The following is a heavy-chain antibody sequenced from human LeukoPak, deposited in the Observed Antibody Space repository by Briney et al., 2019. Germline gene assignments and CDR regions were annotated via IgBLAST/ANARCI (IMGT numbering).Heavy chain of an antibody. CDR1: GDSISNHIYY. Sequence: SETLSLTCAVSGDSISNHIYYWDWIRQTPGKGLEWIGAVYYTGNAYYNPSLKSRVTISVDTSDNRFSLHLSSVNAADTAIYYCARLRALSGHRGAFDIWGQGTLVTVSS. CDR2: VYYTGNA. V-gene: IGHV4-39*01. D-gene: IGHD5/OR15-5a*01. J-gene: IGHJ3*02. CDR3: ARLRALSGHRGAFDI.